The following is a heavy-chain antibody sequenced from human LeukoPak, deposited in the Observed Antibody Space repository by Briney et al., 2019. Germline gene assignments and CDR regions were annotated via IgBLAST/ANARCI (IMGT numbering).Heavy chain of an antibody. V-gene: IGHV4-59*08. D-gene: IGHD3-22*01. J-gene: IGHJ4*02. Sequence: PSETLSLTCTVSGGSITSDYWSWIRQPPGKGLEWIGYISYSGSTSYDPSLKSRVTISGDSSKKQFSLKLSSVTAADTAVYYCARFYYDSRGYWYYFDYWGQGTLVTVSS. CDR2: ISYSGST. CDR3: ARFYYDSRGYWYYFDY. CDR1: GGSITSDY.